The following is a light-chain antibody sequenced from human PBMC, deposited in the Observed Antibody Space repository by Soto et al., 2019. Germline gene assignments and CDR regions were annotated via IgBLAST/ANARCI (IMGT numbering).Light chain of an antibody. CDR2: GAS. V-gene: IGKV3-15*01. CDR3: QQYNNWPWT. CDR1: QSVSSSY. J-gene: IGKJ1*01. Sequence: PGERVTLSCRASQSVSSSYLTWYQQKPGQAPRLLIYGASKRATGFPARFSGSGSGTDFTLTISSLQSEDFAVYYCQQYNNWPWTFGQGTKVDIK.